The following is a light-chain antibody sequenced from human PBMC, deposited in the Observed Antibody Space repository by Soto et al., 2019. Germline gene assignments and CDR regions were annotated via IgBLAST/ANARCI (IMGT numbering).Light chain of an antibody. CDR1: SSDVGDYNY. V-gene: IGLV2-14*01. CDR3: TSYTSRSTWV. J-gene: IGLJ2*01. CDR2: EVS. Sequence: QSVLTQPASVSGSPGQSITISCTGTSSDVGDYNYVSWYQQHPGKGPKLMIYEVSNRPSGVSNRFSGSKSGNTASLTISGLQAEDEADYYCTSYTSRSTWVFGGGTKVTVL.